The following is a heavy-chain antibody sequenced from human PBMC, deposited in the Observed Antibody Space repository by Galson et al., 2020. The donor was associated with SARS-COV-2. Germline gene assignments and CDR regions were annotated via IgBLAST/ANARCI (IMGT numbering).Heavy chain of an antibody. Sequence: ASVKVSCKASGYNFTDYYIHWVRQAPGQGLEWMGWINPKSGGTNYAQKFEGRVTMTRDTSITTAYMELSRLRADDTAVYYCARLRYYDVLTGYIVDVWGQGTMVTVS. D-gene: IGHD3-9*01. CDR3: ARLRYYDVLTGYIVDV. V-gene: IGHV1-2*02. CDR2: INPKSGGT. CDR1: GYNFTDYY. J-gene: IGHJ6*02.